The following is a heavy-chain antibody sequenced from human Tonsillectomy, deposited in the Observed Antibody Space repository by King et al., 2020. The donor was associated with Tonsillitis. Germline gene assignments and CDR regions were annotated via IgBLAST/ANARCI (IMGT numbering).Heavy chain of an antibody. CDR2: ISHSGSA. D-gene: IGHD1-14*01. CDR3: ARPGYNGEWMVPLDY. V-gene: IGHV4-38-2*01. J-gene: IGHJ4*02. CDR1: GYSISNGYY. Sequence: QLQDSGPRLVKPSETLSLTCDVFGYSISNGYYWGWIRQPPGKGLEWIGSISHSGSAFYNPSLKSRVSISVDTSKNQFSLKLTSVTAADTAVYFCARPGYNGEWMVPLDYWGQGILVTVSS.